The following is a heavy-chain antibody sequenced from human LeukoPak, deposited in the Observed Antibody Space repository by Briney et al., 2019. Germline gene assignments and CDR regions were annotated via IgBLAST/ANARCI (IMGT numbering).Heavy chain of an antibody. D-gene: IGHD4-11*01. CDR3: ARGRVSSSTWYSTYYYFFYMDF. CDR1: GGSVSDYY. J-gene: IGHJ6*03. V-gene: IGHV4-4*07. CDR2: MYSPGST. Sequence: SETLSLTCTISGGSVSDYYWSWIRQPAGKGLEWIGRMYSPGSTKYNPSLKSRVTISVDTSKNQFSLRLRSVTAADTAVYFCARGRVSSSTWYSTYYYFFYMDFWGKGTTVTVSS.